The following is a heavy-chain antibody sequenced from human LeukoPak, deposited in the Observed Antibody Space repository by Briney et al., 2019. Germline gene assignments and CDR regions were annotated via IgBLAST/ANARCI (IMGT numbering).Heavy chain of an antibody. CDR2: ISSSSSYI. Sequence: PGGPLRLSCAASGFTFSSDSMNWVRQAPGKGLEWVSSISSSSSYIYYADSVKGRFTISRDNAKNSLYLQMNSLRAEDTAVYYCARTDIVATTPLYYYGMDVWGQGTTVTVSS. CDR1: GFTFSSDS. D-gene: IGHD5-12*01. V-gene: IGHV3-21*01. J-gene: IGHJ6*02. CDR3: ARTDIVATTPLYYYGMDV.